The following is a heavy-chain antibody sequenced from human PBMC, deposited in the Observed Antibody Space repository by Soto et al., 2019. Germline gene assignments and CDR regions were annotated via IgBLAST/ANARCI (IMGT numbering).Heavy chain of an antibody. CDR3: SADHPHTAIGWPV. CDR1: GFDFGSFG. Sequence: SVKVSCKASGFDFGSFGIQFLRQTRGRGLEWIGWIVVASGRTNYARQFQGRVAFSRDMSSTTAYMDLYDLKSDDTAVYFCSADHPHTAIGWPVWGQGTTVTVSS. J-gene: IGHJ6*02. CDR2: IVVASGRT. V-gene: IGHV1-58*02.